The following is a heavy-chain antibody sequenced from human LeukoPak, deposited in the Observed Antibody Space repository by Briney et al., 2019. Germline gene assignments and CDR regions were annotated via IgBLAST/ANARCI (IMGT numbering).Heavy chain of an antibody. CDR1: GGTISSSSYY. Sequence: SETLSLTCTVSGGTISSSSYYWGWIRQPPGKGLEWIGSIYYSGTTYYNPSLKSRVTISVDTSKNQFSLKLSSVTAADTAVYYCAGMPIVGATTFDYWGQGTLVTVSS. D-gene: IGHD1-26*01. V-gene: IGHV4-39*01. J-gene: IGHJ4*02. CDR3: AGMPIVGATTFDY. CDR2: IYYSGTT.